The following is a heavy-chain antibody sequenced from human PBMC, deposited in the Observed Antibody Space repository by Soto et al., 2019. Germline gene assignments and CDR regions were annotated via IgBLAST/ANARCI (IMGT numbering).Heavy chain of an antibody. CDR3: ARDLNSGLFDY. J-gene: IGHJ4*02. CDR2: ISSSSSTI. D-gene: IGHD2-15*01. CDR1: GFTFSSYS. Sequence: EVQLVESGGGLVQPGGSLSLSCAASGFTFSSYSMNWVRQAPGKGLEWVSYISSSSSTIYYADSVNGRFTISRDNAKNSPYLPMNSLGAEDTAGYYCARDLNSGLFDYWGQGTLVTVSS. V-gene: IGHV3-48*01.